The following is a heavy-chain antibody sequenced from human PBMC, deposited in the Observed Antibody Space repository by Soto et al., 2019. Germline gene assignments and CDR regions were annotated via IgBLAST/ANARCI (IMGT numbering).Heavy chain of an antibody. CDR1: GYTFTSYH. V-gene: IGHV1-18*01. J-gene: IGHJ4*02. CDR3: ARDTPPTDY. Sequence: QVQLVQSGAEVKKPGPSVKVSCKTSGYTFTSYHISWVRQAPGQGLEWMGWISAYNTNTNYAQKFQGRVTMTTDTLTSTAYMELRSLRSDDKAVYYCARDTPPTDYWGQGTLVTVSS. CDR2: ISAYNTNT.